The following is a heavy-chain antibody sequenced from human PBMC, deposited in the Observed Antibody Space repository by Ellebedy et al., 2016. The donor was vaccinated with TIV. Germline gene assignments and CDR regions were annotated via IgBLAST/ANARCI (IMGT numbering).Heavy chain of an antibody. CDR3: ARSGPRIVKTLQAFDI. CDR1: GYSISSGYY. Sequence: SETLSLXXTVSGYSISSGYYWGWIRQPPGKGLEWIGSIYHSGSTYYNPSLKSRVTISVDTSKNQFSLKLSSVTAADTAVYYCARSGPRIVKTLQAFDIWGQGTMVTVSS. D-gene: IGHD3-22*01. J-gene: IGHJ3*02. V-gene: IGHV4-38-2*02. CDR2: IYHSGST.